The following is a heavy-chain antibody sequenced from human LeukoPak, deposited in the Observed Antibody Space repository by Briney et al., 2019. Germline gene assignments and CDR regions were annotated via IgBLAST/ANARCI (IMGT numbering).Heavy chain of an antibody. CDR1: GFSFSNYG. CDR2: IWWDGSRT. V-gene: IGHV3-33*01. CDR3: ARDPATVTSYYDY. J-gene: IGHJ4*02. Sequence: GGSLRLSCAVSGFSFSNYGFPWLRQAPGKGLEWVAVIWWDGSRTYYTDSVKGRFTISRDNSKSTLYLQMNSLRAGDTAMYYCARDPATVTSYYDYWGQGTLVTVSS. D-gene: IGHD4-4*01.